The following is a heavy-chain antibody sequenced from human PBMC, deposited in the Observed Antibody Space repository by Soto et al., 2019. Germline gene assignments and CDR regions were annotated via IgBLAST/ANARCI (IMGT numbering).Heavy chain of an antibody. J-gene: IGHJ4*02. CDR2: IYFTGST. CDR3: ARGSCSSASCYTGDF. Sequence: LTLPCTVSVGTISSYYWSWIRQPPGKGLEWIGYIYFTGSTNYNPSLKSRVTISVDTSKNQFSLKLSSVTAADTAVYYCARGSCSSASCYTGDFWGQGTLVTVSS. V-gene: IGHV4-59*01. D-gene: IGHD2-2*02. CDR1: VGTISSYY.